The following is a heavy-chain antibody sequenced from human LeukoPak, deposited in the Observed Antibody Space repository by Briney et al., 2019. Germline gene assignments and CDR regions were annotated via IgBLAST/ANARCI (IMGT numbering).Heavy chain of an antibody. Sequence: PSETLSLTCTVSGGSTSSYYWSWIRQPPGRDWSGLGISITAGAPATPPLKSRVTISLDTSKNQFSLKVRSVTAADTAMYYCARAVVFYYDGSGYSTRFDYWGQGTLVTVSS. CDR2: SITAGAP. V-gene: IGHV4-59*01. D-gene: IGHD3-22*01. CDR1: GGSTSSYY. CDR3: ARAVVFYYDGSGYSTRFDY. J-gene: IGHJ4*02.